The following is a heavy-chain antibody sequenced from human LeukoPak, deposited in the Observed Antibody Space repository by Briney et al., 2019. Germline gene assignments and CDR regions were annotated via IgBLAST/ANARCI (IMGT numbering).Heavy chain of an antibody. J-gene: IGHJ4*02. CDR1: GGSFSGYY. CDR3: ASQGRDGYNLDY. D-gene: IGHD5-12*01. CDR2: IYYSGST. V-gene: IGHV4-34*01. Sequence: SETLSLTCAVYGGSFSGYYWSWIRQPPGKGLEWIGSIYYSGSTYYNPSLMSRVTMSVDTSKNQFSLKLSSVTAADAAVYYCASQGRDGYNLDYWGQGALVTVSS.